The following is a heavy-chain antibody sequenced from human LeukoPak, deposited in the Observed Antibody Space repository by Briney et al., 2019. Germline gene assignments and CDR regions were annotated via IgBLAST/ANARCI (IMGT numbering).Heavy chain of an antibody. J-gene: IGHJ3*02. CDR2: IYYSGST. D-gene: IGHD6-19*01. V-gene: IGHV4-59*01. CDR3: ARGRRYSSGWAGGAFDI. CDR1: GGSISSYY. Sequence: SETLSLTCTVSGGSISSYYWSWTRQPPGKGLEWIGYIYYSGSTNYNPSLKSRVTISVDTSKNQFSLKLSSVTAADTAVYYCARGRRYSSGWAGGAFDIWGQGTMVTVSS.